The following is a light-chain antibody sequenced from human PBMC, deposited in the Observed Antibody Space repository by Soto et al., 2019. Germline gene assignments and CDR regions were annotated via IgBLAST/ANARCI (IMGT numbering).Light chain of an antibody. V-gene: IGKV1-39*01. Sequence: DIQMTQSPSSLYASVGDTVTITCRASQGISTYLNWYHQKPGKAPKLLIYAASSLQSGVPSRFSGSGSETDFTLTISSLQPEDFATYSCQQSYSNTWTFGQGTKVDI. J-gene: IGKJ1*01. CDR2: AAS. CDR3: QQSYSNTWT. CDR1: QGISTY.